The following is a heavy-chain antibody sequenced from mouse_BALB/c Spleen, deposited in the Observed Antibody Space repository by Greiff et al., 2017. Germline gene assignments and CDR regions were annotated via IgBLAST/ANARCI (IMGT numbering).Heavy chain of an antibody. CDR2: IDPANGNT. V-gene: IGHV14-3*02. Sequence: VQLKESGAELVKPGASVKLSCTASGFNIKDTYMHWVKQRPEQGLEWIGRIDPANGNTKYDPKFQGKATITADTSSNTAYLQLSSLTSEDTAVYYCASEEGFAYWGQGTLVTVSA. CDR3: ASEEGFAY. CDR1: GFNIKDTY. J-gene: IGHJ3*01.